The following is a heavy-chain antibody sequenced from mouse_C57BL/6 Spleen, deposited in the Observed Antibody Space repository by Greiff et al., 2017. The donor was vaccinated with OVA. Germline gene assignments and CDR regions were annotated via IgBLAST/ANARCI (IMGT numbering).Heavy chain of an antibody. CDR3: ERQLRDYNAIDY. CDR2: IDPNSGGT. Sequence: QVQLQQSGAELVKPGASVKLSCKASGYTFTSYWMHWVKQRPGRGLEWIGRIDPNSGGTKYNEKFKSKATLTVDTPSSTAYMQLSSLTSEDSAVFDYERQLRDYNAIDYWGQGTTVTVSS. J-gene: IGHJ4*01. CDR1: GYTFTSYW. V-gene: IGHV1-72*01. D-gene: IGHD3-2*02.